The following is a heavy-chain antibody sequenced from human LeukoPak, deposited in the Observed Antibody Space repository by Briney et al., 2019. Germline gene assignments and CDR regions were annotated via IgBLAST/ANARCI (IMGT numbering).Heavy chain of an antibody. CDR2: ISWNSGST. CDR1: GFTFNDYS. D-gene: IGHD5-12*01. Sequence: TGGSLRLSCAASGFTFNDYSMHWVRQAPGKGLEGVSGISWNSGSTGYADSVKGGFTIARDSAKKSLYLQMNSLRTEDTYLYYSAKDRTYSAYAALDYWGQGTLVTVSA. J-gene: IGHJ4*02. CDR3: AKDRTYSAYAALDY. V-gene: IGHV3-9*01.